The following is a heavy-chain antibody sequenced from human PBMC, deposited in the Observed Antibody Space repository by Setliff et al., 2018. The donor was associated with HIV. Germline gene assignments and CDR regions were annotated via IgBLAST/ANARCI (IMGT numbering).Heavy chain of an antibody. CDR3: ARVKGAYSSSWSETDY. CDR1: GYTFTGYY. D-gene: IGHD6-13*01. J-gene: IGHJ4*02. Sequence: ASVKVSCKASGYTFTGYYMHWVRQAPGQGLEWMGGIIPILGIANYAQKLQGRVTMTTDTSTSTAYMELRSLRSDDTAVYYCARVKGAYSSSWSETDYWGQGTLVTVSS. V-gene: IGHV1-18*04. CDR2: IIPILGIA.